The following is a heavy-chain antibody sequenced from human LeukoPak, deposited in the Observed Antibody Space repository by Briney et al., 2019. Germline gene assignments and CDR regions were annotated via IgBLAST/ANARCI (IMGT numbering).Heavy chain of an antibody. Sequence: KPSETLSLTCTVSGGSISSYYWSWIRQPPGKGLEWIGYIYYSGSTNYNPSLKSRVTISVDTSKNQFSLKLSSVTAADTAVYYCARHTAGGDPLRFLSPWGQGTLVTVSS. CDR1: GGSISSYY. V-gene: IGHV4-59*08. CDR3: ARHTAGGDPLRFLSP. J-gene: IGHJ4*02. CDR2: IYYSGST. D-gene: IGHD3-3*01.